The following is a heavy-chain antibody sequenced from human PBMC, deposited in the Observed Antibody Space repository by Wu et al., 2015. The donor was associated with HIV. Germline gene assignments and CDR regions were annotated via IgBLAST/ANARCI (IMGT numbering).Heavy chain of an antibody. CDR1: GYTFTSYY. J-gene: IGHJ4*02. V-gene: IGHV1-46*01. CDR2: INPSGGST. D-gene: IGHD3-22*01. CDR3: ARERVDYDSSGYRAHRGHHFDY. Sequence: QVQLVQSGAEVKKSGASVKLSCKAFGYTFTSYYMHWVRQAPGQGLEWMGIINPSGGSTSYAQKFQGRVTMTRDTSTSTVYMELSSLRSEDTAVYYXARERVDYDSSGYRAHRGHHFDYWGQGTLVTVSS.